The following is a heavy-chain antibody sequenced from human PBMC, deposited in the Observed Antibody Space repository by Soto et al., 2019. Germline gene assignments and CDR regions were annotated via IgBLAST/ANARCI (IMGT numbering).Heavy chain of an antibody. V-gene: IGHV4-34*01. CDR3: ATAPPGYYTHA. Sequence: SETLSLTCAVYGGSFSGYYWSWIRQPPGKGLEWIGEINHSGSTNYNPSLKSRVTISVDTSKNQFSLKLSSVTAADTAVYYCATAPPGYYTHAWRKGPTVTV. CDR2: INHSGST. CDR1: GGSFSGYY. J-gene: IGHJ6*03.